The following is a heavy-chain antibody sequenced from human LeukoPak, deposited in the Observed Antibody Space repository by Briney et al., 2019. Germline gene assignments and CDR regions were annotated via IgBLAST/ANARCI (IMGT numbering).Heavy chain of an antibody. J-gene: IGHJ4*02. D-gene: IGHD3-22*01. CDR3: AGYYYDSSGPGDY. Sequence: SETLSLTCTVSGYSISSGYYWGWIRQPPGKGLEWIGSIYHSGSTYYNPSLKSRVTISVDTSKNQFSLKLSSVTAADTAVYYCAGYYYDSSGPGDYWGQGTLVTVSS. V-gene: IGHV4-38-2*02. CDR1: GYSISSGYY. CDR2: IYHSGST.